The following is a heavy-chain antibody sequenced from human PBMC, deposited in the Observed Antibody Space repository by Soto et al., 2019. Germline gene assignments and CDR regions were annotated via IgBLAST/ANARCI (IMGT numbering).Heavy chain of an antibody. CDR3: ARESGGATAPLDYYYFYMDV. Sequence: QVQLVQSGAEVKKPGASVKVSCKTSGDSFSAFYLHWVRQAPGQGLEWLGWINPNGGATKYAQKFRGRVAMTRDTSIRTAYLETSSLRSDDTAIYYCARESGGATAPLDYYYFYMDVWGKGTTVTVSS. CDR1: GDSFSAFY. J-gene: IGHJ6*03. V-gene: IGHV1-2*02. D-gene: IGHD5-12*01. CDR2: INPNGGAT.